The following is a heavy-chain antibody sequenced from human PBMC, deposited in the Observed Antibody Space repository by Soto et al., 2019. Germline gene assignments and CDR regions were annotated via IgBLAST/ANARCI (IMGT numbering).Heavy chain of an antibody. D-gene: IGHD4-17*01. Sequence: QVQLVQSGAEVKKPGSSVKVSCKASGRTFSSYAISWVRQAPGQGLEWMGGIIPIFGTANYAQKFQGRVTITADESTRTAYMELSSLRSEDTAVYYCAVTVPTHYGMDVWGQGTTVTVSS. J-gene: IGHJ6*02. CDR2: IIPIFGTA. CDR1: GRTFSSYA. V-gene: IGHV1-69*01. CDR3: AVTVPTHYGMDV.